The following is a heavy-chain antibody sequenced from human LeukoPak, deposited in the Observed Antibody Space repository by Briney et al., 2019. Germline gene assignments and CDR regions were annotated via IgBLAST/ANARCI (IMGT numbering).Heavy chain of an antibody. J-gene: IGHJ4*02. CDR3: AKVNSGYYLSYFDY. Sequence: GGSLRLSCAASGFTFSSYAMSWVRQAPGKGLEWVSAISGSGGSTYYADSVKGRFTISRDKSKNTLYLQMNSLRAEDTAVYYCAKVNSGYYLSYFDYWGQGTLVTVSS. CDR1: GFTFSSYA. V-gene: IGHV3-23*01. D-gene: IGHD3-22*01. CDR2: ISGSGGST.